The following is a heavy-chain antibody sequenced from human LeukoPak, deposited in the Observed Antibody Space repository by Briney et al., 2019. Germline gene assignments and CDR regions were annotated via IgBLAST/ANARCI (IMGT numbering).Heavy chain of an antibody. Sequence: ASVKVSCKASGYTFTGYYMHWVRQAPGQGLEWMGRINPSSGDTNYAQKFQDRVTMTRDTSISTAFMELSSLRSDDTAVYYCARVHCSSTSCYTNDGSGDNWGQGTLVTVSS. V-gene: IGHV1-2*06. D-gene: IGHD2-2*02. CDR1: GYTFTGYY. CDR2: INPSSGDT. CDR3: ARVHCSSTSCYTNDGSGDN. J-gene: IGHJ4*02.